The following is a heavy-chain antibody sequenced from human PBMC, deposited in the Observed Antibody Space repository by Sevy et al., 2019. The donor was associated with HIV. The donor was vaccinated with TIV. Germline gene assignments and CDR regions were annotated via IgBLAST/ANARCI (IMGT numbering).Heavy chain of an antibody. Sequence: GGSLRLSCAASGFTFSSYSMNWVRQAPGKGLEWVSYISSSSSTIYYDGSVKGRFPIPRDKAKNSLYLQMNSLSDEDTAVYYCAIAYYYGSGSSAQFDYWGQGTLVTVSS. CDR3: AIAYYYGSGSSAQFDY. D-gene: IGHD3-10*01. CDR2: ISSSSSTI. J-gene: IGHJ4*02. CDR1: GFTFSSYS. V-gene: IGHV3-48*02.